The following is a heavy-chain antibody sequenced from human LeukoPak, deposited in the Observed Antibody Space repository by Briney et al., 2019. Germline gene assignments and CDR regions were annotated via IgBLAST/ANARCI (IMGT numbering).Heavy chain of an antibody. CDR1: GGSFSDYY. V-gene: IGHV4-34*01. Sequence: PSETLSLTRAVYGGSFSDYYWNWIRQPPGKGLEWIGEINQIGTTNYNPSLKSRVTISVDTSKNQFSLRLSAVTAADTAVYHCARGLRLPSRSSPAVPHVWGKGTTVTVSA. D-gene: IGHD2-2*01. J-gene: IGHJ6*04. CDR3: ARGLRLPSRSSPAVPHV. CDR2: INQIGTT.